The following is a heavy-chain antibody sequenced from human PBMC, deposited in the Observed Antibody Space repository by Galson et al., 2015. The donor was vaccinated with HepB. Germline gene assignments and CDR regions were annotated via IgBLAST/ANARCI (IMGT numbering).Heavy chain of an antibody. J-gene: IGHJ4*02. Sequence: SLRLSCATSGFTFSSYGLTWVRQAPGKGLEWVSGISSGGVNPYYADSVKGRFTISRDYSKNMLYLQMSSLRVEDTAVYYCAKLYSSNWYGDADYWGQGILVTVSS. V-gene: IGHV3-23*01. D-gene: IGHD6-13*01. CDR2: ISSGGVNP. CDR1: GFTFSSYG. CDR3: AKLYSSNWYGDADY.